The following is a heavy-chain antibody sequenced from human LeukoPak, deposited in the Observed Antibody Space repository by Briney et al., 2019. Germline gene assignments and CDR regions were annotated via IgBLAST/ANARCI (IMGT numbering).Heavy chain of an antibody. J-gene: IGHJ4*02. CDR1: GYTFTGYY. Sequence: ASVKVSCKASGYTFTGYYMHWVRQAPGQGLEWMGWINPNSGGTNYAQKFQGRVTMTRDTSISTAYMELSRLRSDDTAVYYCARAQTYNDYVWGSYRLRYFDYWGQGTLVTVSS. CDR2: INPNSGGT. V-gene: IGHV1-2*02. CDR3: ARAQTYNDYVWGSYRLRYFDY. D-gene: IGHD3-16*02.